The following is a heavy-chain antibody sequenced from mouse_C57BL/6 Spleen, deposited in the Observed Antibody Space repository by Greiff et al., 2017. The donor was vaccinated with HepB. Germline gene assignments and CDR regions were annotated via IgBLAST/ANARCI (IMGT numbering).Heavy chain of an antibody. CDR1: GYAFSSSW. J-gene: IGHJ4*01. CDR3: ARSDSNFHYAMDY. Sequence: VQGVESGPELVKPGASVKISCKASGYAFSSSWMNWVKQRPGKGLEWIGRIYPGDGDTNYNGKFKGKATLTADKSSSTAYMQLSSLTSEDSAVYFCARSDSNFHYAMDYWGQGTSVTVSS. CDR2: IYPGDGDT. D-gene: IGHD2-5*01. V-gene: IGHV1-82*01.